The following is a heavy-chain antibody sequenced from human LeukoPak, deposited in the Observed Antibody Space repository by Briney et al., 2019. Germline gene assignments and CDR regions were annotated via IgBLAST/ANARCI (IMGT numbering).Heavy chain of an antibody. CDR3: ATGFDP. V-gene: IGHV4-61*02. J-gene: IGHJ5*02. Sequence: SQTLSLTCSVAGGSITSGNYYWSWIRQPAGKGLEWIGRIDASGNTNYNPSLKSRVTISVDTSKNQFSLRLSSVTAADTAVYYCATGFDPWGQGTLVTVSS. CDR2: IDASGNT. CDR1: GGSITSGNYY.